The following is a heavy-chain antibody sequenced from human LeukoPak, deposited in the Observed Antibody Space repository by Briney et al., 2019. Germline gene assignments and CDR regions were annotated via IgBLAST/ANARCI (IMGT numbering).Heavy chain of an antibody. CDR1: GFTFSNAW. CDR3: TRGAGLWLNY. Sequence: GSLRLSCAASGFTFSNAWMSWVRQASGKGLEWVGRIRSKANSYATAYAASVKGRFTISRDDSKNTAYLQMNSLKTEDTAVYYCTRGAGLWLNYWGQGTLVTVSS. D-gene: IGHD5-18*01. CDR2: IRSKANSYAT. J-gene: IGHJ4*02. V-gene: IGHV3-73*01.